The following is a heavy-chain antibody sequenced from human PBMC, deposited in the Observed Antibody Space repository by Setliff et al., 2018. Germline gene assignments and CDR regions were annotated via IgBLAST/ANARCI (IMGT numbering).Heavy chain of an antibody. D-gene: IGHD2-2*01. J-gene: IGHJ4*02. CDR3: ARGGPGVVIMPAAKLFDY. V-gene: IGHV1-8*02. CDR2: MNPNSGNT. CDR1: GYTFTSYD. Sequence: ASVKVSCKASGYTFTSYDINWVRQATGQGLEWMGWMNPNSGNTGYAQKFQGRVTMTWDTSISTAYMELSRLRSDDTAVYYCARGGPGVVIMPAAKLFDYWGQGTLVTVSS.